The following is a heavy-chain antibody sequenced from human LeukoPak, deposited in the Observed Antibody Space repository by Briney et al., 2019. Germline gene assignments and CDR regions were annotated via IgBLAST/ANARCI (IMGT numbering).Heavy chain of an antibody. V-gene: IGHV3-48*03. Sequence: GGSLRLSCAASGFTLSTYEMSWVRQAPGKGLEWVSTISGPSTYYADSVKGRFTISTDSAKNSLYLQMSNLRAEDPALYYCASRRVAVPSTRAFDYWGQGTLVTVSS. CDR1: GFTLSTYE. J-gene: IGHJ4*02. D-gene: IGHD5/OR15-5a*01. CDR3: ASRRVAVPSTRAFDY. CDR2: ISGPST.